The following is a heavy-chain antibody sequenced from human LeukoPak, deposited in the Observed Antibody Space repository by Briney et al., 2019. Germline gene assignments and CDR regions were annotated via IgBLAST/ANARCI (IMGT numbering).Heavy chain of an antibody. CDR3: ARGGFWAFDI. D-gene: IGHD3-3*01. CDR1: GGSISSYY. CDR2: IYYSGST. J-gene: IGHJ3*02. V-gene: IGHV4-59*01. Sequence: SETLSLTYTVSGGSISSYYWSWIRQPPGKGLEWIGYIYYSGSTNYNPSLKSRVTISVDTSKNQFSLKLSSVTAADTAVYYCARGGFWAFDIWGQGTMVTVSS.